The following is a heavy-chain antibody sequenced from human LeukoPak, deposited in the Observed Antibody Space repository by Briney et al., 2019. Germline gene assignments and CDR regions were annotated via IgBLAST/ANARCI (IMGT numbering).Heavy chain of an antibody. Sequence: GGTLRLSCAASGFTFSDYYMSWIRQAPGKGLEWVSYISSSGSTKYYADSVKGRFTISRDNAKNSLYLQMNSLRVEDTAVYYCARDLNLLSGSSTPFDYWGQGTLVTVSS. V-gene: IGHV3-11*04. CDR2: ISSSGSTK. D-gene: IGHD1-26*01. CDR1: GFTFSDYY. J-gene: IGHJ4*02. CDR3: ARDLNLLSGSSTPFDY.